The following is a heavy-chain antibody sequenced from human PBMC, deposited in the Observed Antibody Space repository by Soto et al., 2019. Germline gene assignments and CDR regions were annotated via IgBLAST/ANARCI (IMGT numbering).Heavy chain of an antibody. J-gene: IGHJ4*02. CDR2: IWYDGSNK. Sequence: QVQLVESGGGVVQPGRSPRLSCAASGFTFSSYGMHWVRQAPGKGLEWVAVIWYDGSNKYYADSVKGRFTISRDNSKNTLYLQMNSLRAEDTAVYYCARSRRGYSYGPFDYWGQGTLVTVSS. V-gene: IGHV3-33*01. D-gene: IGHD5-18*01. CDR1: GFTFSSYG. CDR3: ARSRRGYSYGPFDY.